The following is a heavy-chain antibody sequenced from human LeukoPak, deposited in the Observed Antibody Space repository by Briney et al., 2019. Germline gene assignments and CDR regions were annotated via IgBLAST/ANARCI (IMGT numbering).Heavy chain of an antibody. CDR2: INHSGST. CDR1: GGSFSGYY. D-gene: IGHD2-2*01. CDR3: ARRLTNSDIVVVPAALNNWFDP. Sequence: SETLSLTCAVYGGSFSGYYWSWIRQPPGKGLEWIGEINHSGSTNYNPSLKSRVTISVDTSKNQFSLKLCSVPAADTAVYYCARRLTNSDIVVVPAALNNWFDPWGQGTLVTVSS. J-gene: IGHJ5*02. V-gene: IGHV4-34*01.